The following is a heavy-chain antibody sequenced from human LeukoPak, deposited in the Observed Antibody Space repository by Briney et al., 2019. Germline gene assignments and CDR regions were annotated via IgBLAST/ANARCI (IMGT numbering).Heavy chain of an antibody. V-gene: IGHV4-59*08. J-gene: IGHJ6*02. Sequence: SETLSLTCTVSGGSISPHYWSWIRQPPGKGLEWIGYIYYSGSTNYNPSLKSRVTISVDTSKNQFSLKLSSVTAADTAVYYCARQPYYYGMDVWGQGTTVTVSS. CDR3: ARQPYYYGMDV. CDR1: GGSISPHY. CDR2: IYYSGST.